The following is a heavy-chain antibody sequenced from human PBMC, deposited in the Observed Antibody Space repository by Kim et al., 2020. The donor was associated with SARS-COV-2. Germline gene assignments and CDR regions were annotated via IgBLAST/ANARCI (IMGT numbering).Heavy chain of an antibody. Sequence: ASVKVSCKASGYTFTSYYMHWVRQAPGQGLEWMGIINPSGGSTSYAQKFQGRVTMTRDTSTSTVYKELSSLRSEDTAVYYCAREGIVVVPAAMTYYYYGMDVWGQGTTVTVSS. V-gene: IGHV1-46*01. CDR1: GYTFTSYY. D-gene: IGHD2-2*01. CDR2: INPSGGST. J-gene: IGHJ6*02. CDR3: AREGIVVVPAAMTYYYYGMDV.